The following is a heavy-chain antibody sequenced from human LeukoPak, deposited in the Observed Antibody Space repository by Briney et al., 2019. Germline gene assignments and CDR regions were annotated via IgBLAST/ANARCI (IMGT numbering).Heavy chain of an antibody. CDR2: VDHGGSGT. CDR1: GFSFTSYW. J-gene: IGHJ4*02. V-gene: IGHV3-74*01. D-gene: IGHD4-17*01. CDR3: ATDLG. Sequence: GGSLRLSCAASGFSFTSYWMHWVRQPPGKGLVWVSRVDHGGSGTAYADSVTGRFTISRDNAKNTVYLQMNSLRAEDTAVYYCATDLGWGQGTQVTVSS.